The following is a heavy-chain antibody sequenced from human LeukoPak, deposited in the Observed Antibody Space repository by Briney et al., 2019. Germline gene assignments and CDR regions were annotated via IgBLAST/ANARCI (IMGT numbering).Heavy chain of an antibody. CDR3: AREQLWSGPNRFDS. CDR2: TYYTSKWHN. V-gene: IGHV6-1*01. D-gene: IGHD3-10*02. Sequence: SQTLSLTCGISGDSVSSKSCGWNWIRQSPSRGLEWLGRTYYTSKWHNEYAVSMKSRITINSDTSKNQLSLHLDSVTPEDTAVYYCAREQLWSGPNRFDSWGQGTLVTVSS. CDR1: GDSVSSKSCG. J-gene: IGHJ5*01.